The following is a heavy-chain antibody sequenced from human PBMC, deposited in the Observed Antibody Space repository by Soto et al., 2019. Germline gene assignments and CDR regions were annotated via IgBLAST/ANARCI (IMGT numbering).Heavy chain of an antibody. CDR2: ISAYNGNT. CDR1: GYTFTSYG. CDR3: ARGDPSGPLLRYLDWHGNRVTDSFDP. Sequence: ASVKVSCKASGYTFTSYGISWVRQAPGQGLEWMGWISAYNGNTNYAQKLQGRVTMTTDTSTSTAYMELRSLRSDDTAVYYCARGDPSGPLLRYLDWHGNRVTDSFDPWGPGTLVTLSS. D-gene: IGHD3-9*01. V-gene: IGHV1-18*01. J-gene: IGHJ5*02.